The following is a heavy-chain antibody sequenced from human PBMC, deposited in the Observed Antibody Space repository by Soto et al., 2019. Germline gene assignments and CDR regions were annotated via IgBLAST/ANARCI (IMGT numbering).Heavy chain of an antibody. Sequence: GGSLRLSCAASGFTFSSYAMHWVRQAPGKGLEWVAVISYDGSNKYYADAVKGRFTISRDNSKNTLYLQMNSLRAEDTAVYYCARDGREMASELPDYWGQGTLVTVSS. CDR3: ARDGREMASELPDY. CDR1: GFTFSSYA. D-gene: IGHD1-7*01. J-gene: IGHJ4*02. V-gene: IGHV3-30-3*01. CDR2: ISYDGSNK.